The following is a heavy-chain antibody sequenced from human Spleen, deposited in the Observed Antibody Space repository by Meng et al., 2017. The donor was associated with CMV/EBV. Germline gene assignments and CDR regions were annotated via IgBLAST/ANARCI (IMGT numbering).Heavy chain of an antibody. Sequence: SFSGYYWSWIRQPPGKGLEWIGEINHSGSPNYIPSLKSRVTISVDTSKNQFSLKLSSVTAADTAVYYCARGLSRTMVRGVIHSYFDYWGHGTLVTVSS. D-gene: IGHD3-10*01. CDR3: ARGLSRTMVRGVIHSYFDY. J-gene: IGHJ4*01. CDR1: SFSGYY. CDR2: INHSGSP. V-gene: IGHV4-34*01.